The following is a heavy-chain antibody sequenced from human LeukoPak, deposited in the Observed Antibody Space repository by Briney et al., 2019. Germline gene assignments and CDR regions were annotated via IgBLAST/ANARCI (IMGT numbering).Heavy chain of an antibody. CDR3: AKGIGGGDRRFAAFRIAFDP. V-gene: IGHV3-23*01. J-gene: IGHJ5*02. CDR1: GSTFSSYA. D-gene: IGHD2-21*01. Sequence: GGSLRLSCAASGSTFSSYAMSWVRQAPGKGLEWVSGMSDSGVSSYYADSVKGRFTISRDNSKNTLYLQMNSLRAEDTAVYYCAKGIGGGDRRFAAFRIAFDPWGQGTLVTVSS. CDR2: MSDSGVSS.